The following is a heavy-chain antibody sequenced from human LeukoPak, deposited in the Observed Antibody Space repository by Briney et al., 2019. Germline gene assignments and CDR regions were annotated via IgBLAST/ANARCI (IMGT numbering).Heavy chain of an antibody. CDR2: INAGNGNT. V-gene: IGHV1-3*01. Sequence: ASVKVSCKASGYTFTSYAMHWVRQAPGQRLEWMGWINAGNGNTKYSQKFQGRVTITRDTSASTASMELSSLRSEDTAVYYCARVRVGYCSGGSCYYYYYGMDVWGQGTTVTVSS. CDR3: ARVRVGYCSGGSCYYYYYGMDV. CDR1: GYTFTSYA. J-gene: IGHJ6*02. D-gene: IGHD2-15*01.